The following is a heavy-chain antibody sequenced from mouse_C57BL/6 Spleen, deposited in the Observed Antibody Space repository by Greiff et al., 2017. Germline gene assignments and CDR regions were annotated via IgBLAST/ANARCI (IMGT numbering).Heavy chain of an antibody. CDR2: INPNNGGT. Sequence: EVQLQQSGPELVKPGASVKISCKASGYTFTDYYMNWVKQSHGKSLEWIGDINPNNGGTSYNQKFKGKATLTVDKSSSTAYMELRSLTSDDSAVYYCARDSSNYDAMDYWGQGTSVTVSS. CDR3: ARDSSNYDAMDY. V-gene: IGHV1-26*01. D-gene: IGHD2-5*01. J-gene: IGHJ4*01. CDR1: GYTFTDYY.